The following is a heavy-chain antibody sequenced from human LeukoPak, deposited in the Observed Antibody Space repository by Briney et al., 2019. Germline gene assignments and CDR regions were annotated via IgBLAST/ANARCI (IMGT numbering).Heavy chain of an antibody. V-gene: IGHV3-21*01. J-gene: IGHJ4*02. CDR2: ISSSSSYI. CDR3: ARGVSGYSYGYADY. Sequence: NPGGSLRLSCAASGFTFSSYSMNWVRQAPGKGLEWVSSISSSSSYIFYADSVKGRFTISRDNAKNSLYLQMNSLRAEDTAVYYCARGVSGYSYGYADYWGQGTLVTVSS. CDR1: GFTFSSYS. D-gene: IGHD5-18*01.